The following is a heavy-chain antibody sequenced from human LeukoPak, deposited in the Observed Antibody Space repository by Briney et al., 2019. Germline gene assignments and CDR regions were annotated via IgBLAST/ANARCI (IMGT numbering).Heavy chain of an antibody. CDR3: ARVLWPTMVRGVTLLYYYGMDV. Sequence: GASVKASCKASGYTFTSYGISWVRQAPGQGLEWMGWISAYNGNTNYAQKLQGRVTMTRDTSISTAYMELSRLRSDDTAVYYCARVLWPTMVRGVTLLYYYGMDVWGQGTTVTVSS. CDR1: GYTFTSYG. V-gene: IGHV1-18*01. J-gene: IGHJ6*02. D-gene: IGHD3-10*01. CDR2: ISAYNGNT.